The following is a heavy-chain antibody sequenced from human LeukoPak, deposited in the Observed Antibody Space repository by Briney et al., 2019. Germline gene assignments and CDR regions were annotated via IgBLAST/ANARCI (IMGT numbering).Heavy chain of an antibody. Sequence: GGSLRLSCAASGFIFNNFAMSWVRRAPGKGLEWVSAISGSGGSTYYADSVKGRFTISRDNSKNTLYLQMNSLRAEDTAVYYCAKSIAVAGTWFDPWGQGTLVTVSS. V-gene: IGHV3-23*01. CDR2: ISGSGGST. CDR1: GFIFNNFA. J-gene: IGHJ5*02. CDR3: AKSIAVAGTWFDP. D-gene: IGHD6-19*01.